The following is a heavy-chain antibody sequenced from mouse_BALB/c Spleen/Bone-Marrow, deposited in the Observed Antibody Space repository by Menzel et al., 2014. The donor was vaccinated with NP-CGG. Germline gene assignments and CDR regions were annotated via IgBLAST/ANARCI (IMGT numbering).Heavy chain of an antibody. CDR3: SWFAY. CDR2: IRLKSNNYAT. J-gene: IGHJ3*01. V-gene: IGHV6-6*02. CDR1: GFTFSNYW. Sequence: EVQLVESGGGLVQPGGSMKLSCVASGFTFSNYWMNWVRQSPEKGLEWVAEIRLKSNNYATHYAESVKGRFTISRDDPKSSVYLQMNNLRAEDTGIYYCSWFAYWGQGTLVTVSA.